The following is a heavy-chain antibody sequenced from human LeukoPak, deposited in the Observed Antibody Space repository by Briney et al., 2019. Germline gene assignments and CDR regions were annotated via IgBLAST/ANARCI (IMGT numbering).Heavy chain of an antibody. CDR2: IYTSGST. D-gene: IGHD3-22*01. J-gene: IGHJ4*02. CDR3: ARVDYYDRVDY. CDR1: GGSLSSGSYY. V-gene: IGHV4-61*02. Sequence: SQTLSLTCTVSGGSLSSGSYYWRWLRQPAGTGLEWIGRIYTSGSTNYNPSLKSRVTISVDTSKNQFSLKLSSVTAADTAVYYCARVDYYDRVDYWGQGTLVTVSS.